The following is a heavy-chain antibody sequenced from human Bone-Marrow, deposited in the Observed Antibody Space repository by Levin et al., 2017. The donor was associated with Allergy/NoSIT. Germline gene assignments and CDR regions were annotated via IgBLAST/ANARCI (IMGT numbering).Heavy chain of an antibody. Sequence: GASVKVSCKTSGYPFSSYGFSWVRQAPGQGLEWMGWISARNGDTNYAQKFQGRVTMTTDTSTSTAYMELRSLRSDDTAVYYCARDTTNSVGFDYWGQGTLLTVSS. CDR2: ISARNGDT. D-gene: IGHD1-26*01. CDR3: ARDTTNSVGFDY. CDR1: GYPFSSYG. V-gene: IGHV1-18*01. J-gene: IGHJ4*02.